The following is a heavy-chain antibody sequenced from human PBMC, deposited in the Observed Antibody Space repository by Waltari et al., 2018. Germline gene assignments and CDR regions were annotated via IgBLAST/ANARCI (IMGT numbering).Heavy chain of an antibody. J-gene: IGHJ3*02. CDR2: MNPNSGNT. V-gene: IGHV1-8*01. D-gene: IGHD3-22*01. Sequence: QVQLVQSGAEVKKPGASVKVSCKASGYTFTSYDINWVRQATGQGLEWMGWMNPNSGNTGYAQKFQGRVTMTTDTSTGTAYLDLRSLRSDDTAVYYCARARYYYDPGAFEIWGQGTTVVVSS. CDR1: GYTFTSYD. CDR3: ARARYYYDPGAFEI.